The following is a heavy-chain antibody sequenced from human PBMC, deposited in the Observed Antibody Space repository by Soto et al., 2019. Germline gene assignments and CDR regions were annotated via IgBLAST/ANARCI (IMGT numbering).Heavy chain of an antibody. Sequence: ASETLSLTCTVSGGSISSYYWSWIRQPPGKGLEWIGYIYYSGSTNYNPSLKSRVTISVDTSKNQFSLKLSSVTAADPAVYYCASAAGDWLLFGFDPWGQGTLVTVSS. CDR3: ASAAGDWLLFGFDP. V-gene: IGHV4-59*01. D-gene: IGHD3-9*01. CDR2: IYYSGST. J-gene: IGHJ5*02. CDR1: GGSISSYY.